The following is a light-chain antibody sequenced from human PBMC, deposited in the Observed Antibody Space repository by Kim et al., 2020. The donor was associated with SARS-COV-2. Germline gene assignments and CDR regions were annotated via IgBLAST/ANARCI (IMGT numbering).Light chain of an antibody. V-gene: IGKV3-20*01. CDR1: QSVDDTY. J-gene: IGKJ5*01. CDR2: GVS. Sequence: EIVLTQSPGTLSLSPGDRATLSCRASQSVDDTYLAWHQQKPGQAPRVLIYGVSNRATGIPDRFTGSVSGTDFTLTISRLEPEDFAVYYCQQYSRAPDTFGQGTRLEIK. CDR3: QQYSRAPDT.